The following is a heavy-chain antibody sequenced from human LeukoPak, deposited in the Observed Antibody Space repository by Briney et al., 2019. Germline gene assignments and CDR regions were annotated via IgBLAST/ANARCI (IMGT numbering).Heavy chain of an antibody. Sequence: PGGSLRLSCAASGFTFSDHYMDWVRQAPGKGLEWVGRTRNKANSYTTEYAASVKGRFTISRDDSKNSLYLQMNSLKTEDTAVYYCARAVRYGSGSYLLYYLDYWGQGTLVTVSS. CDR2: TRNKANSYTT. V-gene: IGHV3-72*01. CDR1: GFTFSDHY. CDR3: ARAVRYGSGSYLLYYLDY. D-gene: IGHD3-10*01. J-gene: IGHJ4*02.